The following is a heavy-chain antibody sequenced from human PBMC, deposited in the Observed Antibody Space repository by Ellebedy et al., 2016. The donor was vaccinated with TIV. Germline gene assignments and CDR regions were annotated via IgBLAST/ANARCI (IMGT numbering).Heavy chain of an antibody. CDR1: GLTFSNNA. D-gene: IGHD1-26*01. CDR3: ADDPWGVGPAFDI. J-gene: IGHJ3*02. V-gene: IGHV3-23*01. CDR2: ISDSGSST. Sequence: PGGSLRLSCAASGLTFSNNAMSWVRQAPGKGLEWVSGISDSGSSTYYADSVKGRFTISRDNSKNTLYLRMDILRVEDTAIYYCADDPWGVGPAFDIWGQGTMVTVSS.